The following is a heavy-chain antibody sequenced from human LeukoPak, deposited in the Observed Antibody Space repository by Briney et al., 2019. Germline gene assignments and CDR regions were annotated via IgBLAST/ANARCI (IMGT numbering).Heavy chain of an antibody. CDR3: ARHGCSSTSCPFQH. Sequence: SETLSLTCTVSGGSISSYYWSWIRQPPGKGLEWIGYIYYSGSTNYNPSLKSRVTILVDTSKNQFSLKLSSVTAADTAVYYCARHGCSSTSCPFQHWGQGTLVTVSS. V-gene: IGHV4-59*08. CDR1: GGSISSYY. J-gene: IGHJ1*01. D-gene: IGHD2-2*01. CDR2: IYYSGST.